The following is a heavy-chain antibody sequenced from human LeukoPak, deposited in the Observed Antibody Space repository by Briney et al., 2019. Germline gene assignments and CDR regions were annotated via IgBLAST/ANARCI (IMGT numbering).Heavy chain of an antibody. CDR3: AKGFVEVPQVADY. Sequence: QPGGSLSLFCAASGFTFSSYGMHWVRQAPGRGLVGVAYIRYDGSNKYYADSVKGRFTISKDNSKNTLYLQMNSLIAEDTAVYYCAKGFVEVPQVADYWGQGTLVTVSS. CDR2: IRYDGSNK. CDR1: GFTFSSYG. D-gene: IGHD2-2*01. J-gene: IGHJ4*02. V-gene: IGHV3-30*02.